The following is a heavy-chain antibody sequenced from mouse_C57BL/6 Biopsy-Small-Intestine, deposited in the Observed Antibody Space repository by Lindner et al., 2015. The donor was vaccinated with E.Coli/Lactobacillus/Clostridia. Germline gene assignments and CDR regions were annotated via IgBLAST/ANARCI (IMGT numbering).Heavy chain of an antibody. V-gene: IGHV1-42*01. J-gene: IGHJ2*01. CDR3: ARDGNYENYFDY. CDR1: GYSFTDFY. D-gene: IGHD2-1*01. Sequence: VQLQESGPELVKPGASVKISCKASGYSFTDFYMNWVKQSPEKSLEWIGEIIPSTGSTTYNQKFKAKATLTVDKSSNTAFLQLKSLTSDDSAVYYCARDGNYENYFDYWGQGTTLTVSS. CDR2: IIPSTGST.